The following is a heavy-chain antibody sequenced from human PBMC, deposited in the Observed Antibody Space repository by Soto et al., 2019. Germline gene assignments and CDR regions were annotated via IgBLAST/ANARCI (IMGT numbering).Heavy chain of an antibody. V-gene: IGHV4-34*01. J-gene: IGHJ3*02. CDR1: VGSFSGYA. CDR2: INHRGSA. Sequence: SETLSLTCAVYVGSFSGYAWSWIRQAPGKGREWIGEINHRGSANYNPSLKSRVTISVDTSKNQFSLKLSSVTAADTAVYYCARGPYYDILTGYSGALDIWDQGTMVTVSS. D-gene: IGHD3-9*01. CDR3: ARGPYYDILTGYSGALDI.